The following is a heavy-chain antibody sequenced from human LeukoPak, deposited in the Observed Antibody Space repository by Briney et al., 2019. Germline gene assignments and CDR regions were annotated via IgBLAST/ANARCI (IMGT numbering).Heavy chain of an antibody. CDR2: IYHSGST. J-gene: IGHJ6*03. D-gene: IGHD5-24*01. CDR1: GYSISSGYY. V-gene: IGHV4-38-2*01. Sequence: SETLSLTCAVSGYSISSGYYWGWIRHPPGKGLELIGSIYHSGSTYYNPSLKSRVTISVDTSKNQFSLKLSSVTAADTAVYYSGRSQHTRCYYYYYMDVWGKGTTVTVSS. CDR3: GRSQHTRCYYYYYMDV.